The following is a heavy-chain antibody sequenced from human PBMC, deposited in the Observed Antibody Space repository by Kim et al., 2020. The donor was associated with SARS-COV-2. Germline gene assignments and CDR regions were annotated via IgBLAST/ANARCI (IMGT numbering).Heavy chain of an antibody. D-gene: IGHD3-22*01. Sequence: GESLKISCKGSGYSFTSYWIGWVRQMPGKDLEWMGIIYPGDSDTRYSPSFQGQVTISADKSISTAYLQWSSLKASDTAMYYCARQIMNYYDSSGYYFDYWGQGTLVTVSS. CDR2: IYPGDSDT. J-gene: IGHJ4*02. V-gene: IGHV5-51*01. CDR1: GYSFTSYW. CDR3: ARQIMNYYDSSGYYFDY.